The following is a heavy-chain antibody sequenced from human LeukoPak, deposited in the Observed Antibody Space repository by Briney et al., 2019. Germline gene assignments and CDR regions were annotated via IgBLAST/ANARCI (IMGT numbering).Heavy chain of an antibody. CDR2: IYYSGST. V-gene: IGHV4-59*08. D-gene: IGHD3-10*01. CDR1: GDSINNYF. CDR3: ARIYYYGSLYYFDY. Sequence: SETPSLTCSVSGDSINNYFWSWIRQPPGKGLEWIGYIYYSGSTNYSPSFESRVTISVATSKNQFSLRLKSVTAADTAVYYCARIYYYGSLYYFDYWGQGTLVTVSS. J-gene: IGHJ4*02.